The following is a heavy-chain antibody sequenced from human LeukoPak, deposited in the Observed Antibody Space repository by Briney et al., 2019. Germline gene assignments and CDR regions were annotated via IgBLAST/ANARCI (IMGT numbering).Heavy chain of an antibody. CDR3: ASGYDFSSGSKRGFDY. D-gene: IGHD3-3*01. CDR1: GFTFSNYG. V-gene: IGHV3-48*01. CDR2: ISSGGSDI. Sequence: GGSLRLSCAASGFTFSNYGMNWVRQAPGKGLEWVTYISSGGSDIYYADSVKGRFTISRDSAKRSVFLQMKSLTAEDSALYYCASGYDFSSGSKRGFDYWGQGTLVTVSS. J-gene: IGHJ4*02.